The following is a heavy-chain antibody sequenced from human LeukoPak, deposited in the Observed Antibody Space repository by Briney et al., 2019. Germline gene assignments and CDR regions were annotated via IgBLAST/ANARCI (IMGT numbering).Heavy chain of an antibody. J-gene: IGHJ4*02. V-gene: IGHV3-30*03. D-gene: IGHD2-15*01. CDR1: GFTFSSYG. CDR2: ISYDGSSK. Sequence: GGSLRLSCADSGFTFSSYGMHWVRQAPGKGLEWVAFISYDGSSKYYADSVKGRFTISGDKSKNTLYLQMDSLRAEDTAVYYCVTDIVVVVAATTPFDYWGQGTLVTVSS. CDR3: VTDIVVVVAATTPFDY.